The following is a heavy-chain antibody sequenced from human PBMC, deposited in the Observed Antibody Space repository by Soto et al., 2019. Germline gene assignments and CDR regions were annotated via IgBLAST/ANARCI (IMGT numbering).Heavy chain of an antibody. CDR3: ARSKYSSSWYLFWYFDL. CDR2: ISYDGSNK. D-gene: IGHD6-13*01. V-gene: IGHV3-30-3*01. Sequence: QVQLVESGGGVVQPGRSLRLSCAASGFTFSSYAMHWVRQAPGKGLEWVAVISYDGSNKYYADSVKGRFTISRDNSKNTLYLQRNSLRAEDTAVYYCARSKYSSSWYLFWYFDLWGRGTLVTVSS. CDR1: GFTFSSYA. J-gene: IGHJ2*01.